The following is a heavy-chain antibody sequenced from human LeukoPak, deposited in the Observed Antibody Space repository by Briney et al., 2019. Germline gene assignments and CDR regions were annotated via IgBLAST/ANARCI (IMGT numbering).Heavy chain of an antibody. CDR3: TSIDRILARSEF. Sequence: GGSLRLSCTASGFTFGDYTISWFRQAPGKGLEWVGFTRSKPYGGTTEYAASVKGRFTISRDDSKNIAFLQMDSLKSEDTGVYYCTSIDRILARSEFWGQGSLVTVSS. J-gene: IGHJ4*02. D-gene: IGHD6-6*01. V-gene: IGHV3-49*03. CDR2: TRSKPYGGTT. CDR1: GFTFGDYT.